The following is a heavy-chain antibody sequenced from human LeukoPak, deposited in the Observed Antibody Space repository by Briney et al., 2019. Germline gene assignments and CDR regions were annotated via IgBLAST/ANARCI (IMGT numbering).Heavy chain of an antibody. V-gene: IGHV1-2*02. J-gene: IGHJ5*02. CDR1: GYTFTGYY. Sequence: ASVKVSCKASGYTFTGYYMHWVRQAPGQGLEWMGWINPNSGGTNYAQKFQGRVTMTRDTSISTAYMELSRLRSDDTAVYYCARKVGVVRGILMSNRFDPWGQGTLVTVSS. CDR2: INPNSGGT. D-gene: IGHD3-10*01. CDR3: ARKVGVVRGILMSNRFDP.